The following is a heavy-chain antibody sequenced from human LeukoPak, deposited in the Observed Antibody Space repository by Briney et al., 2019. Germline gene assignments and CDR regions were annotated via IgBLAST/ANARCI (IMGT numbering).Heavy chain of an antibody. CDR2: IYYSGST. CDR1: GGSISSSSYY. D-gene: IGHD5-18*01. J-gene: IGHJ4*02. Sequence: SETLSLTCTVSGGSISSSSYYWGWIRQPPGKGLEWIGSIYYSGSTYYNPSLKSRVTISVDTSKNQFSLKLSSVTVADTAVYYCARGLGYSYGFFIWGQGTLVTVSS. CDR3: ARGLGYSYGFFI. V-gene: IGHV4-39*01.